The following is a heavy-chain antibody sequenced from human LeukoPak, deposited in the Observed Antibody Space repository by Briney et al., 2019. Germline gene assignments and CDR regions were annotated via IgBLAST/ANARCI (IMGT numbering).Heavy chain of an antibody. D-gene: IGHD3-9*01. Sequence: PGRSLRLSCAASGFTFSSHGMHWVRQAPGKGLEWVAVIWYDGSNQFYTDSVKGRFTISRDNAKNSLYLQMNSLRAEDTAVYYCASIVWYYDILTGYHAEGLNRDFDYWGQGTLVTVSS. J-gene: IGHJ4*02. CDR2: IWYDGSNQ. CDR1: GFTFSSHG. V-gene: IGHV3-33*03. CDR3: ASIVWYYDILTGYHAEGLNRDFDY.